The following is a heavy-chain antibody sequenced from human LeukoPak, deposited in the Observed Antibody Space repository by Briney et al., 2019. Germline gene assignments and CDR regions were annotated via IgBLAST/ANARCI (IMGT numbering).Heavy chain of an antibody. CDR1: GFTVSSNY. CDR3: ASQTYSSSCYY. V-gene: IGHV3-74*01. CDR2: INSDGSST. J-gene: IGHJ4*02. Sequence: SGGSLRLSCAASGFTVSSNYMSWVRQAPGKGLVWVSRINSDGSSTGYADSVKGRFTISRDNAKNTLYLQMNSLRAEDTAVYYCASQTYSSSCYYWGQGTLVTVPS. D-gene: IGHD6-13*01.